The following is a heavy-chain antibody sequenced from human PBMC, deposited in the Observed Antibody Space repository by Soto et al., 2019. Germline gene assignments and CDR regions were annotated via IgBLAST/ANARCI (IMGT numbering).Heavy chain of an antibody. Sequence: GGSLRLSCAASGFTFSNYAMSWVRQAPGKGLDWVSTISGSGGSTYYADSVKGRFTISRDNSKNTLYLQMNSLRAEDTAVYYCAKDLWFGELSPQIVDYWGQGTLVTISS. J-gene: IGHJ4*02. CDR2: ISGSGGST. V-gene: IGHV3-23*01. D-gene: IGHD3-10*01. CDR1: GFTFSNYA. CDR3: AKDLWFGELSPQIVDY.